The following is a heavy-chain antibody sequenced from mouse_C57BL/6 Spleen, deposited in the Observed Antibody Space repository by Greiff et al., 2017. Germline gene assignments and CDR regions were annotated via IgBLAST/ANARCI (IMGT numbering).Heavy chain of an antibody. CDR2: ISDGGSYT. D-gene: IGHD2-4*01. J-gene: IGHJ4*01. V-gene: IGHV5-4*01. Sequence: EVQGVESGGGLVKPGGSLKLSCAASGFTFSSYAMSWVRQTPEKRLAWVATISDGGSYTYYPANVKGRFTISRDNAKNKLYLQMSHLKSEDKAMYYCARDLVHIYNDYDEGYYAMDYWGQGTSVTVSS. CDR3: ARDLVHIYNDYDEGYYAMDY. CDR1: GFTFSSYA.